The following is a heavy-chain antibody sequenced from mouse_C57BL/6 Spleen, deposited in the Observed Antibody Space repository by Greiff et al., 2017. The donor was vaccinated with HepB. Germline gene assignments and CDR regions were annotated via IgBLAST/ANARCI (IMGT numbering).Heavy chain of an antibody. CDR1: GYTFTDYY. Sequence: EVQLQQSGPELVKPGASVKISCKASGYTFTDYYMNWVKQSHGKSLEWIGDINPNNGGTSYNQKFKGKATLTVDKSSSTAYMELRSLTSEDSAVYYCASGITTVVEGAMDYWGQGTSVTVSS. V-gene: IGHV1-26*01. CDR2: INPNNGGT. D-gene: IGHD1-1*01. CDR3: ASGITTVVEGAMDY. J-gene: IGHJ4*01.